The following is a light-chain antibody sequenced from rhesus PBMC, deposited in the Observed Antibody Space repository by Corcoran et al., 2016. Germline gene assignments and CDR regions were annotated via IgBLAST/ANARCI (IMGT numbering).Light chain of an antibody. J-gene: IGLJ1*01. Sequence: QAALTQPRSVSGSPGQSVTISCTGTNSDIGGYNYVSWYQQHPGTAPKLMISEVSKRPSGVSDRFSGSKSGNTASLTISGLQAEDEADYYCSSYTGSNTFVFDTGTRLTVL. V-gene: IGLV2-32*02. CDR3: SSYTGSNTFV. CDR1: NSDIGGYNY. CDR2: EVS.